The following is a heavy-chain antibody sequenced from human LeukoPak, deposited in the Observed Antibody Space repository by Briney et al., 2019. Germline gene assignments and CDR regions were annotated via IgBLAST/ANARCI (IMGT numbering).Heavy chain of an antibody. V-gene: IGHV1-2*02. CDR3: ARGYDYVWGSYRPPGY. Sequence: ASVKVSCKASGGTFSSYTISWVRQAPGQGLEWMGWINPNSGGTNYAQKFQGRVTMTRDTSISTAYMELSRLRSDDTAVYYCARGYDYVWGSYRPPGYWGQGTLVTVSS. CDR1: GGTFSSYT. J-gene: IGHJ4*02. CDR2: INPNSGGT. D-gene: IGHD3-16*02.